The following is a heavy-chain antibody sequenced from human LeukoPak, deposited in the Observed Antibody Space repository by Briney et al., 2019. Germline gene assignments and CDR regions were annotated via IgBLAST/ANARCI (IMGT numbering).Heavy chain of an antibody. CDR3: ARFKREWLRSEYYFDY. CDR1: GFPFSDYY. Sequence: PGGSLRLSCAASGFPFSDYYMSWIREAPGGGLEWVSYICNSSSYTNYADSVKGRFTISRDNAKNSLYLQMNSLRAEDTAVYYCARFKREWLRSEYYFDYWGQGTLVTVSS. J-gene: IGHJ4*02. V-gene: IGHV3-11*06. D-gene: IGHD5-12*01. CDR2: ICNSSSYT.